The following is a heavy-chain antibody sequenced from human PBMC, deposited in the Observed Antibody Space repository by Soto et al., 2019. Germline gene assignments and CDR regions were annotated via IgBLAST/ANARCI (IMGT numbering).Heavy chain of an antibody. Sequence: ASVKVSCKASGYTFTNYGISWVRQAPGQRLEWMGWINAGNGNTKYSQKFQGRVTITRDTSASTAYMELSSLRSEDTAVYYCARGYGGPIGWFDPWGQGTLVTVSS. V-gene: IGHV1-3*01. J-gene: IGHJ5*02. CDR2: INAGNGNT. CDR1: GYTFTNYG. D-gene: IGHD3-16*01. CDR3: ARGYGGPIGWFDP.